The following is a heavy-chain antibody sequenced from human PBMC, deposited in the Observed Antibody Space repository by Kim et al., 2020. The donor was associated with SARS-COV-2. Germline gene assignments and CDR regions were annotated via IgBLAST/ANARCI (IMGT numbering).Heavy chain of an antibody. CDR3: APYSSSWYYFDY. V-gene: IGHV4-39*01. D-gene: IGHD6-13*01. J-gene: IGHJ4*02. Sequence: YTPAPKSRVTIPVDRSKNQFSLRLSSVTAADTAVYYCAPYSSSWYYFDYWGQGTLVTVSS.